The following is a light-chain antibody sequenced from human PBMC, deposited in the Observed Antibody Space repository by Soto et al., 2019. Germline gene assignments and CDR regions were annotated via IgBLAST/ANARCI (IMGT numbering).Light chain of an antibody. Sequence: EIVLTQSPATLSLSPGERATLSCRASQSVSSYLAWYQQKPGQAPSLLIYDASNRATGIPARFSGSGSGTDFTLTISSLEPEDFAVYYWQQRSNWPPWTFGRGTKVEL. CDR3: QQRSNWPPWT. CDR2: DAS. V-gene: IGKV3-11*01. CDR1: QSVSSY. J-gene: IGKJ1*01.